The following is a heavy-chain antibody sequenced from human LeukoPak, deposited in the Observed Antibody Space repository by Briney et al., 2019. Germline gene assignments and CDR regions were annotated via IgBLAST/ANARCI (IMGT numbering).Heavy chain of an antibody. CDR3: QAEDGIRDSGFDP. Sequence: GESLKISCKGSGYSFTSYLIGCVRQMPGKRLEWMGIIYPGDSDTSYSPSFQGQVTISADKSISTAYLQWSSLKASDTAMYFFQAEDGIRDSGFDPWGQGTLVTVSS. V-gene: IGHV5-51*01. J-gene: IGHJ5*02. D-gene: IGHD3-9*01. CDR2: IYPGDSDT. CDR1: GYSFTSYL.